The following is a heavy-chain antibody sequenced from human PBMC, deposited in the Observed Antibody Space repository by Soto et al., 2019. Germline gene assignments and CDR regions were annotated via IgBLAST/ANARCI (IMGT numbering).Heavy chain of an antibody. J-gene: IGHJ5*02. CDR2: IYYTGTA. D-gene: IGHD1-26*01. CDR3: ARDQLHWFDP. Sequence: QVQLQESGPGLVKPSETLSLTCTVSGGSISAHYWSWIRQPPGKGLEWIGYIYYTGTANYNPSLTSRVTMSVDTSKNQFSPRLSSVTAADTAVYYCARDQLHWFDPWGQGTLVNVSS. V-gene: IGHV4-59*11. CDR1: GGSISAHY.